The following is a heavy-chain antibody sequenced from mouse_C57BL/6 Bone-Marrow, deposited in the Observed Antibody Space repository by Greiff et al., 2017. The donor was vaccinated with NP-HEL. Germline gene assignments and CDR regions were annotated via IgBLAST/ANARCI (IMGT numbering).Heavy chain of an antibody. CDR1: GYTFTSYW. Sequence: VQLQQPGAELVGPGSSVKLSCKASGYTFTSYWMDWVKQRPGQGLEWIGNIYPSDSETHYNQKFKDKATLTVDKSSSTAYMQLSSLTSEDSAVYYCARDPYGNYAYWGQGTTLTVSS. CDR2: IYPSDSET. D-gene: IGHD2-1*01. J-gene: IGHJ2*01. CDR3: ARDPYGNYAY. V-gene: IGHV1-61*01.